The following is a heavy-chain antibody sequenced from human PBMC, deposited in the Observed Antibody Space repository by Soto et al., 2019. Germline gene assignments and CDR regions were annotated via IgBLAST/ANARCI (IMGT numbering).Heavy chain of an antibody. D-gene: IGHD1-1*01. Sequence: ASVKVSCKASGYTFSSYDINWVRQATGQGLEWMGWMNPNSGNTGYAQKFQGRVTITRNMSTSTAYMELSSLRSEDTAVYYCAAGRHPLFDYWGQGTLVTVSS. J-gene: IGHJ4*02. V-gene: IGHV1-8*01. CDR3: AAGRHPLFDY. CDR2: MNPNSGNT. CDR1: GYTFSSYD.